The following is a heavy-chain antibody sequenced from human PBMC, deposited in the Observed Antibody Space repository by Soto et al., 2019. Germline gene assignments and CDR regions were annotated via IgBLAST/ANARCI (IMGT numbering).Heavy chain of an antibody. D-gene: IGHD1-1*01. CDR3: VRDGTKTLRDWFDP. CDR1: GASISGFY. CDR2: IYATGTT. Sequence: SETLSLTCTVSGASISGFYWSWIRKCAGKGLEWIGRIYATGTTDYNPSLKSRVMMSVDTSKKQFSLKLRSVTAADTAVYYCVRDGTKTLRDWFDPWGQGISVTVSS. J-gene: IGHJ5*02. V-gene: IGHV4-4*07.